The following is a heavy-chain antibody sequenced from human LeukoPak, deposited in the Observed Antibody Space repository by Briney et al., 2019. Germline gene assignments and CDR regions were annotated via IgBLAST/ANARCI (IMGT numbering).Heavy chain of an antibody. D-gene: IGHD3-10*01. CDR1: GFTFSSYS. CDR3: ARGLPLGITMVRGLDSEHMDV. Sequence: GGSLRLSCAASGFTFSSYSMNWVRQAPGKGLEWVSSISSSSSYIYYADSVKGRFTIPRDNAKNSLYLQMNSLRAEDTAVYYCARGLPLGITMVRGLDSEHMDVWGKGTTVTVSS. J-gene: IGHJ6*03. V-gene: IGHV3-21*01. CDR2: ISSSSSYI.